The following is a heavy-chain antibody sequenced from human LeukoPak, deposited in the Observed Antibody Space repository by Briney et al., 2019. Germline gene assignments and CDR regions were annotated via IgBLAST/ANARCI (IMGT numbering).Heavy chain of an antibody. V-gene: IGHV1-18*01. CDR1: GYTFTSYG. CDR2: ISAYNGNT. D-gene: IGHD3-22*01. J-gene: IGHJ4*02. CDR3: ARTHYYDSSGYYYGLVY. Sequence: ASVKVSCKASGYTFTSYGISWVRQAPGQGLEWMGWISAYNGNTNYAQKLQGRVTMTTDTSTSTAYMELRSLRSDDTAAYYCARTHYYDSSGYYYGLVYWGQGTLVTVSS.